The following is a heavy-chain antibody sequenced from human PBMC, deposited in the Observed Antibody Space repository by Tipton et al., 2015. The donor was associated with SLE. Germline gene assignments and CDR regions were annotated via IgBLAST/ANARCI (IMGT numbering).Heavy chain of an antibody. V-gene: IGHV4-34*01. J-gene: IGHJ6*02. CDR1: GGSFSGYY. CDR2: INHSGST. Sequence: TLSLTCAVYGGSFSGYYWSWIRQPPGKGLEWIGEINHSGSTNYNPSLKSRVTISVDPSKNQFSLNLRSVTAADTAVYYCTRGPYCSVDSCYRGMDVWGQGTTVTVSS. D-gene: IGHD2-15*01. CDR3: TRGPYCSVDSCYRGMDV.